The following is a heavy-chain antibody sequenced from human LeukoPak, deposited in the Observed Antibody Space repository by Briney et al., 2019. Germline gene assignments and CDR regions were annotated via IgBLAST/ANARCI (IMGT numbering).Heavy chain of an antibody. CDR1: GGSISSGDYY. D-gene: IGHD4-11*01. V-gene: IGHV4-30-2*01. J-gene: IGHJ3*02. Sequence: SETLSLTCTVSGGSISSGDYYWSWIRQPPGKGLEWIGYIYHSGSTYYNPSLKSRVTISVDRSKNQFSLKLSSVTAADTAVYYCARGNFRAFDIWGQGTMVTVSS. CDR3: ARGNFRAFDI. CDR2: IYHSGST.